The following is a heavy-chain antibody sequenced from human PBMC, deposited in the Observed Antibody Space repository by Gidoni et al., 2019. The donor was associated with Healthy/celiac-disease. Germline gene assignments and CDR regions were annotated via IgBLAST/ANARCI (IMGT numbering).Heavy chain of an antibody. Sequence: EVQLVESGGGLVKPGGSLRLSCAASGFTFSSYSMNWVRQAPGKGLEWVSSISSSSSYIYYADSVKGRFTISRDNAKNSLYLQMNSLRAEDTAVYYCARDTRYADYGGNPELFFDYWGQGTLVTVSS. V-gene: IGHV3-21*01. CDR1: GFTFSSYS. CDR2: ISSSSSYI. D-gene: IGHD4-17*01. CDR3: ARDTRYADYGGNPELFFDY. J-gene: IGHJ4*02.